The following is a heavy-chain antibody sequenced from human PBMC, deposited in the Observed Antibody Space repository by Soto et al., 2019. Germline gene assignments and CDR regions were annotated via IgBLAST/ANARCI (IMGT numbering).Heavy chain of an antibody. CDR3: ARRGVVAATPYYYYGMDV. V-gene: IGHV4-39*01. D-gene: IGHD2-15*01. CDR2: IYYSGST. CDR1: GGSISSSSYY. Sequence: SETLSLTCTVSGGSISSSSYYWGWIRQPPGKGLEWIGSIYYSGSTYYNPSLKSRVTISVDTSKNQFSLKLSSVTAADTAVYYCARRGVVAATPYYYYGMDVWGQGTTVTVSS. J-gene: IGHJ6*02.